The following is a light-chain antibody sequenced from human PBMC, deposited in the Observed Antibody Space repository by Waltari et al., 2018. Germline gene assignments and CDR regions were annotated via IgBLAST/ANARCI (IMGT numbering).Light chain of an antibody. CDR1: SGHRDYA. J-gene: IGLJ2*01. Sequence: QVVLTQSPSASASLGASVKLTCTLSSGHRDYAIAWHQQQPEKGPRYLMKVNSGGSHIKGDGIPDRFSGSSSGAERYLTISSLQSEDEADYYCQTWDTATHVIFGGGTKLTVL. V-gene: IGLV4-69*01. CDR3: QTWDTATHVI. CDR2: VNSGGSH.